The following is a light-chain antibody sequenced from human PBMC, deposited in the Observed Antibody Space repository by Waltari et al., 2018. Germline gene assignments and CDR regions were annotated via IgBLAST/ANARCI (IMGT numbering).Light chain of an antibody. CDR3: QQGYSYPFT. CDR1: QGIGNN. J-gene: IGKJ3*01. CDR2: RAS. V-gene: IGKV1-16*01. Sequence: DIQMTQSPSSLSASVGDTVTITCQASQGIGNNLNWYQQKPGKAPKLLIYRASSLQSGIPSRFIGSGSGTDFTLTISSLQPEDFATYYCQQGYSYPFTFGPGTKLDIK.